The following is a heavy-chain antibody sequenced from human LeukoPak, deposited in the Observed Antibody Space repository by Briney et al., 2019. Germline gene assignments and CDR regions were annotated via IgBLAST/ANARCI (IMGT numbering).Heavy chain of an antibody. D-gene: IGHD6-6*01. CDR3: ARLTSSYPGVFDN. V-gene: IGHV3-33*01. Sequence: GGSLRLSCAASGFTFSNYGMRWVRQAPGKGLEWVAVIRYDGSNKYYADSVKGRFTISRDNSKNTVYLQMNSLTAEDTAVYYCARLTSSYPGVFDNWGQGTLVTVSS. CDR1: GFTFSNYG. CDR2: IRYDGSNK. J-gene: IGHJ4*02.